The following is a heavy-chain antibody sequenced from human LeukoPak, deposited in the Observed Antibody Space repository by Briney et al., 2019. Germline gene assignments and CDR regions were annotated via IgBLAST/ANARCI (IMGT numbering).Heavy chain of an antibody. D-gene: IGHD2/OR15-2a*01. V-gene: IGHV3-11*01. CDR2: ISSSSSTI. CDR3: AKDNRRGADYYYYYMDV. CDR1: GFTFGDYY. Sequence: PGGSLRLSCAASGFTFGDYYMNWIRQAPGKGLEWVSYISSSSSTIYYADSVKGRFTISRDNAKNSLYLQVNSLRAEDTALYYCAKDNRRGADYYYYYMDVWGKGTTVTVSS. J-gene: IGHJ6*03.